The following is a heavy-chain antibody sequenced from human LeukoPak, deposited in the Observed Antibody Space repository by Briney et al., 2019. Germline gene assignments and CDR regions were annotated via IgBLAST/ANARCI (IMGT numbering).Heavy chain of an antibody. Sequence: SETLSLTCTVSGGSISSYYWSWIRQPAGKGLEWIGRIYTSGSTNYNPPLKSRVTMSVDTSKNQFSLKLSSVTAADTAVYYCARGSEYYDSSGYTYYYYMDVWGKGTTATVSS. CDR2: IYTSGST. CDR1: GGSISSYY. CDR3: ARGSEYYDSSGYTYYYYMDV. J-gene: IGHJ6*03. V-gene: IGHV4-4*07. D-gene: IGHD3-22*01.